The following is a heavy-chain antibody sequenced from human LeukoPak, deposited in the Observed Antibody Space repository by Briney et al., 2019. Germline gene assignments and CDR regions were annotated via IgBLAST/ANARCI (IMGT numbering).Heavy chain of an antibody. CDR2: IYNGEST. V-gene: IGHV4-4*07. Sequence: SETLSLTCTVSGGSVSTYYWNWIRQPAGKGLEWIGRIYNGESTNYNPSLESRVTISIDRSKNQFSLKLTSVTAADTAVYYCANSISMDFEYWGQGTLVTVSS. CDR1: GGSVSTYY. D-gene: IGHD2/OR15-2a*01. CDR3: ANSISMDFEY. J-gene: IGHJ4*02.